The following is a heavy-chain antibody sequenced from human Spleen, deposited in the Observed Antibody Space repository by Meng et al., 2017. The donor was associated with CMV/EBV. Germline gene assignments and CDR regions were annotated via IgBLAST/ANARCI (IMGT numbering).Heavy chain of an antibody. CDR3: VKGGAAYAMDV. CDR2: LNNDGTNT. V-gene: IGHV3-74*01. J-gene: IGHJ6*02. CDR1: GFTFSNFG. D-gene: IGHD2-15*01. Sequence: GESLKISCAASGFTFSNFGFHWVRQAPGKGLEWVSRLNNDGTNTAYADSVKGRFTISRDNAKNTLYLQMNSLRAEDTAVYYCVKGGAAYAMDVWGQGTTVTVSS.